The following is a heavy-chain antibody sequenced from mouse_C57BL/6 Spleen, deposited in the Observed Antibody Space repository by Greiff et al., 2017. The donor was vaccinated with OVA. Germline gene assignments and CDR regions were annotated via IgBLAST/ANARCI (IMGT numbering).Heavy chain of an antibody. D-gene: IGHD1-1*01. Sequence: VQLQQSGAALARPGASVKLSCKASGYTFTSYGISWVKQRTGQGLEWIGEIYPRSGNTYYNEKFKGKATLTADKSSSTAYMELRSLTSEDSAVYFCARLDYYGSSYGEGSYFDYWGQGTTLTVSS. CDR1: GYTFTSYG. CDR3: ARLDYYGSSYGEGSYFDY. J-gene: IGHJ2*01. V-gene: IGHV1-81*01. CDR2: IYPRSGNT.